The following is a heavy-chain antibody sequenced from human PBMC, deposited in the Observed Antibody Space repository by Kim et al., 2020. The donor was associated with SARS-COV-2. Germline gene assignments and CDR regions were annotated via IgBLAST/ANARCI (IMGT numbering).Heavy chain of an antibody. V-gene: IGHV5-51*01. CDR2: IYPGDSDT. CDR1: GYSFTSYW. J-gene: IGHJ6*02. D-gene: IGHD6-19*01. Sequence: GESLKISCKGSGYSFTSYWIGWVRQMPGKGLEWMGIIYPGDSDTRYSPSFQGQVTISADKSISTAYLQWSSLKASDTAMYYCARHGGIAVASEYGMDVWGQGTTVTVSS. CDR3: ARHGGIAVASEYGMDV.